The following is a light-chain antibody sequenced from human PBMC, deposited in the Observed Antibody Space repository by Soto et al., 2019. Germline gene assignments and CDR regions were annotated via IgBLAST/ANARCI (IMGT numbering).Light chain of an antibody. CDR1: QSVSNTY. CDR2: DAS. J-gene: IGKJ3*01. V-gene: IGKV3-20*01. CDR3: QHYGTSSGLLT. Sequence: EIVLTQSPGTLSLSPGESATLSCRASQSVSNTYYAWYQQNPGKAPRLLNYDASSSATRTPDRLSGSSSRTYFTLTIRKLKPVDVAVYYGQHYGTSSGLLTFGPGTKVDIK.